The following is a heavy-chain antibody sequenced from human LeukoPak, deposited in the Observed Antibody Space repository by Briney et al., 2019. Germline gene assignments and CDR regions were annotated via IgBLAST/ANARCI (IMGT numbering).Heavy chain of an antibody. Sequence: GGSLRLSCAASGFTFSSYSMNWVRQAPGKGPEWVSSISSSSSYIYYADSVKGRFTISRDNAKNSLYLQMNSLRAEDTAVYYCARDPGHDYFDCWGQGSLVTVSS. J-gene: IGHJ4*02. CDR3: ARDPGHDYFDC. CDR2: ISSSSSYI. CDR1: GFTFSSYS. V-gene: IGHV3-21*01.